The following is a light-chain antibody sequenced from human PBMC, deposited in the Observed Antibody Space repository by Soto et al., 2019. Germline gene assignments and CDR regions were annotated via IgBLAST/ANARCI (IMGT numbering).Light chain of an antibody. Sequence: DIQMTQSPSSLSASVGDRVTITCRASQGISNYLAWYQQIPGKVPKLLISAASTLQSGVPSRFSGSGSGTDFTLTIRSLQPEDVATYYCQKYTNVPAYGGGTKVEIK. J-gene: IGKJ4*01. V-gene: IGKV1-27*01. CDR3: QKYTNVPA. CDR1: QGISNY. CDR2: AAS.